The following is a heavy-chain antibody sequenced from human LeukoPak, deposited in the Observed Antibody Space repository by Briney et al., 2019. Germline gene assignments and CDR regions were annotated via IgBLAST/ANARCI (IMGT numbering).Heavy chain of an antibody. CDR3: ARTYDFGRGPPGDAFDN. CDR1: GITFSNYA. Sequence: GGSLRLSCAASGITFSNYAMSWVRQAPGKGPEWVSYIDARSGITYYADSVQGRFTISRDDARESVFLQMDGLRVDDTAVYYCARTYDFGRGPPGDAFDNWGPGTWVIVSA. D-gene: IGHD3-3*01. J-gene: IGHJ3*02. V-gene: IGHV3-48*01. CDR2: IDARSGIT.